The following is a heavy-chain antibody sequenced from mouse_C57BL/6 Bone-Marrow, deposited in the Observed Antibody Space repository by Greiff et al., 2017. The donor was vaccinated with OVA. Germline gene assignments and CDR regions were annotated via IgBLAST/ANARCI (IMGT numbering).Heavy chain of an antibody. Sequence: QVQLQQPGAELVKPGASVKLSCKASGYTFTSYWMHWVKQKPGQGLEWIGIIHPNSGSTNYNEKFKSKATLTVDKTSSTAYMQISSLTSEDSAVYYCAREGYWVPYYVDYWGQGITLTISS. CDR1: GYTFTSYW. V-gene: IGHV1-64*01. CDR3: AREGYWVPYYVDY. D-gene: IGHD4-1*01. CDR2: IHPNSGST. J-gene: IGHJ2*01.